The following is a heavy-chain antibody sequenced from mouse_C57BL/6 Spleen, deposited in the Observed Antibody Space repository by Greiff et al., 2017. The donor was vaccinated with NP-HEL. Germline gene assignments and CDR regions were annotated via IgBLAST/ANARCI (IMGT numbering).Heavy chain of an antibody. CDR3: ARPTGGSSPSYWYFDV. D-gene: IGHD1-1*01. CDR1: GYTFTSYT. V-gene: IGHV1-4*01. CDR2: INPSCGYT. Sequence: QVQLQQSGAELARPGASVKMSCKASGYTFTSYTMHWVKQRPGQGLEWIGYINPSCGYTKYNQKFKDKATLTADKSSSTAYMQLSSLTSEDSAVYYCARPTGGSSPSYWYFDVWGTGTTVTVSS. J-gene: IGHJ1*03.